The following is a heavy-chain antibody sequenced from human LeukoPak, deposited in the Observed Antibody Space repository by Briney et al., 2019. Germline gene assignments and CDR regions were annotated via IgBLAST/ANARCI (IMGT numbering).Heavy chain of an antibody. J-gene: IGHJ4*02. CDR2: ITGRGVRT. CDR1: GFTFSRYG. Sequence: GGSLRLSCAAAGFTFSRYGMSWVRQAPGKGLEWVSAITGRGVRTYNGDSVKGRFTISRDTSKNTVYLQMNSLRGDDTAVYYCANGAHPDSSHYYFDYWGQGALVTVSS. V-gene: IGHV3-23*01. D-gene: IGHD2-2*01. CDR3: ANGAHPDSSHYYFDY.